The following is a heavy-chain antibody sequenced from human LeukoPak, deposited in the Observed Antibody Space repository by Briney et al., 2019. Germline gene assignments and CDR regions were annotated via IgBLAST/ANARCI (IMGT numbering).Heavy chain of an antibody. CDR2: ISWDGGST. CDR1: GFTFSSYA. J-gene: IGHJ4*02. Sequence: GGSLRLSCAASGFTFSSYAMSWVRQAPGKGLEWVSLISWDGGSTYYADSVKGRFTISRDNSKDSLYLQMNSLRAEDTALYYYAKDAGETGSIDYWGQGTLVTVSS. CDR3: AKDAGETGSIDY. D-gene: IGHD3-10*01. V-gene: IGHV3-43D*04.